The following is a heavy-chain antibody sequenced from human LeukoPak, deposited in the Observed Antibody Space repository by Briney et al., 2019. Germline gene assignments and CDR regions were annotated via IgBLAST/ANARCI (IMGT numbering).Heavy chain of an antibody. J-gene: IGHJ4*02. D-gene: IGHD4-11*01. CDR1: GCSITGYH. V-gene: IGHV4-59*01. CDR3: ARGFYSPHY. Sequence: PSETLSLTCTVSGCSITGYHWSWIRQPPGKGLEWIGYIYYSGRTYYNPSLKSRITISVDTSKNQFSLKLSSVTAADTAVYYCARGFYSPHYWGQGTLVSVSS. CDR2: IYYSGRT.